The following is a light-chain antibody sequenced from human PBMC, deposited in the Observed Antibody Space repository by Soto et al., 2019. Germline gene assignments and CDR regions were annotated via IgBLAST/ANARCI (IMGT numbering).Light chain of an antibody. CDR1: QRCAYN. CDR2: CAS. J-gene: IGKJ4*01. V-gene: IGKV3-11*01. CDR3: QQRSNWLT. Sequence: EIVLTQSPSTLSVSPGERATLSWRASQRCAYNLARYQHKPVQSPRLRNSCASSRATGIPDRFSGRGSATDFTLTSSSLEAEDFAVYYCQQRSNWLTFGGGTKVDIK.